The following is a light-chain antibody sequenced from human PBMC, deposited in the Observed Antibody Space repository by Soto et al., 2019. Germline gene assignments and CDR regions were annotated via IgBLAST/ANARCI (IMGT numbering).Light chain of an antibody. CDR2: AAS. J-gene: IGKJ4*01. V-gene: IGKV1-39*01. Sequence: EIQMTQSPSSLSASVGDRVTISCRASQSISNYLNWFQHKPGKAPKLLIYAASSMQSGVPSRFSGSGSGTDFTLTISSLQPEYFATYYCQQSYNTPLTFGGGTKVEIK. CDR1: QSISNY. CDR3: QQSYNTPLT.